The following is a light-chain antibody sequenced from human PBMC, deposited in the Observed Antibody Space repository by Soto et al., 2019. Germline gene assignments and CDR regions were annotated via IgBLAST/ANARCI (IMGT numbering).Light chain of an antibody. J-gene: IGKJ1*01. Sequence: EIVLTQSPGTLSLSPGERATLSCRASQSVSSSNLAWYQQKPGQAPRLLIYGASRRATGIPDRFSGSGSGTDFTLTISRLEPEDFAVYYCQQYDSSRTFGQGTKVEIK. CDR3: QQYDSSRT. CDR1: QSVSSSN. CDR2: GAS. V-gene: IGKV3-20*01.